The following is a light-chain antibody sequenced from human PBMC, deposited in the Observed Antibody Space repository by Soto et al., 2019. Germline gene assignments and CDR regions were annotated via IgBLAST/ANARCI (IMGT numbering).Light chain of an antibody. Sequence: ETGRTQSPATLSVSPGERATLSCRASQSVNSNLAWYQQKPGQAPRPLIYGASNRATGIPARFSGSGSGTDFTLTISSLEPEDFAVYYCQQRSNWPPFTFGPGTKVDIK. J-gene: IGKJ3*01. V-gene: IGKV3-11*01. CDR1: QSVNSN. CDR3: QQRSNWPPFT. CDR2: GAS.